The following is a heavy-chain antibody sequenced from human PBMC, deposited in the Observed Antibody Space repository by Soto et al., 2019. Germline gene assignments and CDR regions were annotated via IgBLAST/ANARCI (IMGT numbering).Heavy chain of an antibody. CDR2: ISGSGGST. V-gene: IGHV3-23*01. D-gene: IGHD3-10*01. CDR3: AKNYYGSGSYYNTGIAAAGGLFGFDP. Sequence: GGSLRLSCAASGFTFSSYAMSWVRQAPGKGLEWVSAISGSGGSTYYADSVKGRFTISRDNSKNTLYLQMNSLRAEDMAVYYCAKNYYGSGSYYNTGIAAAGGLFGFDPWGQGTLVTVSS. CDR1: GFTFSSYA. J-gene: IGHJ5*02.